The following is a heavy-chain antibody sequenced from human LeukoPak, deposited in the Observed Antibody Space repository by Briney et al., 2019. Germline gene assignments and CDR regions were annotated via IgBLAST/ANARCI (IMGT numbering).Heavy chain of an antibody. Sequence: PSETLSLTCAVYGGSFSGYYWSWIRQPPGKGLEWIGEINHSGSTNYNPSLKSRVTISVDTSKNQFSLKLSSVTAADTAVYYCARIGSRYYDFWSGYYSFDYWGQGTLFTVSS. CDR2: INHSGST. D-gene: IGHD3-3*01. V-gene: IGHV4-34*01. CDR3: ARIGSRYYDFWSGYYSFDY. CDR1: GGSFSGYY. J-gene: IGHJ4*02.